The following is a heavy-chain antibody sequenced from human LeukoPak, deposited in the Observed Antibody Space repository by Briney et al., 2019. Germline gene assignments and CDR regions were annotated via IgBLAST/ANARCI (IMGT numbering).Heavy chain of an antibody. CDR2: ISSSGSNI. D-gene: IGHD2-15*01. Sequence: GGSLRLSCAASGFTFSSYEMNWVRQAPGKGLEWVSSISSSGSNIYYADSVKGRFTISRDNAKNSLYLQMNSLRAEDTAVYYCARDRYCSGGSCYSPWFDPWGQGTLVTVSS. J-gene: IGHJ5*02. CDR1: GFTFSSYE. CDR3: ARDRYCSGGSCYSPWFDP. V-gene: IGHV3-21*01.